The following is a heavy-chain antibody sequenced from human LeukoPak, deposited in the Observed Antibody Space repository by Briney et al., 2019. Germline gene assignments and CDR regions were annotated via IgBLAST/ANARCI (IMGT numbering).Heavy chain of an antibody. CDR1: GFTVSSNH. D-gene: IGHD5-18*01. J-gene: IGHJ4*02. Sequence: GGSLRLSCAASGFTVSSNHMSRVRQAPGKGLEWVSVIYSGGTTYYADSVKGRFTISRDNSKNTLYLQMNSLKTEDTAVYYCTTRGGYSYGFGYWGQGTLVTVSS. CDR3: TTRGGYSYGFGY. CDR2: IYSGGTT. V-gene: IGHV3-53*01.